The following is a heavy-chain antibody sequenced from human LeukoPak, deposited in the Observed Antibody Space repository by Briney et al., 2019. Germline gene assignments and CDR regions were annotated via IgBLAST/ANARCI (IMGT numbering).Heavy chain of an antibody. Sequence: GRSLRLSCAASGFTFSSYAMHWVRQAPGKGLEWGAVISYDGSNKYYADSVKGRFTISRDNSKNTLYLQMNSLRAEDTAVYYCARDKPDYGDYVFAYWGQGTLGTVSS. CDR1: GFTFSSYA. V-gene: IGHV3-30*04. CDR2: ISYDGSNK. J-gene: IGHJ4*02. D-gene: IGHD4-17*01. CDR3: ARDKPDYGDYVFAY.